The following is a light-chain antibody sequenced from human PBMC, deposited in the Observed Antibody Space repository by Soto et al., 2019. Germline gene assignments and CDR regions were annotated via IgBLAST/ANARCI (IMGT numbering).Light chain of an antibody. CDR1: QSVCNY. V-gene: IGKV3-11*01. J-gene: IGKJ1*01. CDR2: DAS. Sequence: EIVLRQSPATLSLSPGERDTLSCRASQSVCNYLAWYQQKPGQAPRLIMYDASNRATGVPARFHGSGSGTDFTLTSSSLEPEDFAIYYCQQRNTWPQTFGQGTKVEI. CDR3: QQRNTWPQT.